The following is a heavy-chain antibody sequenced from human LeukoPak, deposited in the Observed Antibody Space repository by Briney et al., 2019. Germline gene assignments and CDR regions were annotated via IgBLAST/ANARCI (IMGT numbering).Heavy chain of an antibody. CDR3: AKDSVLLWLGELYG. CDR1: GFTFSSYA. V-gene: IGHV3-23*01. CDR2: ISGSGGST. Sequence: GGSLRLSCAASGFTFSSYAMSWVRQAPGKGLEWVSAISGSGGSTYYADSVKGRFTTSRDNSKNTLYLQMNSLRAEDTAVYYCAKDSVLLWLGELYGWGQGTLVTVSS. J-gene: IGHJ4*02. D-gene: IGHD3-10*01.